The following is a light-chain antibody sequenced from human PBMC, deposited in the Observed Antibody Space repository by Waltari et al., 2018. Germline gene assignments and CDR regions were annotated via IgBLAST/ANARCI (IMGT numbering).Light chain of an antibody. Sequence: QSALTQPASVSGSPGQSITISCTGTRRDLGGYNLVPWHQQHPGKAPKLIIYEVSNRPSGVSNRFSGSKSGNTASLTISGLQAEDEADYYCTSYITTRGDWVFGGGTKLTVL. CDR1: RRDLGGYNL. CDR2: EVS. V-gene: IGLV2-14*01. CDR3: TSYITTRGDWV. J-gene: IGLJ3*02.